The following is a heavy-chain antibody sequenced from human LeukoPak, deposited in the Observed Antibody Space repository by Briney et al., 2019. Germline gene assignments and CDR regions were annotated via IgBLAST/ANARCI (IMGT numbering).Heavy chain of an antibody. D-gene: IGHD3-3*01. V-gene: IGHV1-18*01. CDR3: ARDYDFWSGSPSYMDV. CDR1: GYTFTSYG. CDR2: ISAYNGNT. J-gene: IGHJ6*03. Sequence: ASVKVSCKASGYTFTSYGISWVRQAPGQGLEWMGWISAYNGNTNYAQELQGRVTMTTDTSTSTAYMELRSLRSDDTAVYYCARDYDFWSGSPSYMDVWGKGTTVTVSS.